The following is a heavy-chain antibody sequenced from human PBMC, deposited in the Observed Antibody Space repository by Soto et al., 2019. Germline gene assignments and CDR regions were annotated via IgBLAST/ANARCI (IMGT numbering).Heavy chain of an antibody. CDR1: GGAATNYG. V-gene: IGHV1-69*01. CDR2: ILPVFGPP. J-gene: IGHJ4*02. D-gene: IGHD3-9*01. CDR3: AREDFLTPGPFGL. Sequence: VQLVQSGAEEKKPGSSVKVSCTASGGAATNYGLSWVRQAPGQGLEWMGGILPVFGPPHYAQKLQDRLTITADASKTTWYMELTSLRSEDTATYYCAREDFLTPGPFGLWGQGTLVTVS.